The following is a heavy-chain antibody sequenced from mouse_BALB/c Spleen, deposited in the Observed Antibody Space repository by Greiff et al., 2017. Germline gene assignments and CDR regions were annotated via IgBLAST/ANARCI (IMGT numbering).Heavy chain of an antibody. CDR3: ARVTTVVATGAMDY. Sequence: EVKLQESGGGLVQPGGSLKLSCAASGFTFSSYGMSWVRQTPDKRLELVATINSNGGSTYYPDSVKGRFTISRDNAKNTLYLQMSSLKSEDTAMYYGARVTTVVATGAMDYWGQGTSVTVSS. J-gene: IGHJ4*01. CDR2: INSNGGST. CDR1: GFTFSSYG. D-gene: IGHD1-1*01. V-gene: IGHV5-6-3*01.